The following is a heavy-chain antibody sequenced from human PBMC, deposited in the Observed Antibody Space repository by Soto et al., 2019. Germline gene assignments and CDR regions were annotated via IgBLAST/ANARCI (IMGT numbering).Heavy chain of an antibody. CDR2: IYWDDDK. Sequence: QITLKESGPMLVKPTQTLTXXCXXXGFSLSTSGVGVGWXRXPPGKALEWLALIYWDDDKRYNPSLKSRLTITKDSSKNQVVLKMTNMDPVDTATYYCAXRRGNSWDFDYWGQGTLVTVSS. V-gene: IGHV2-5*02. J-gene: IGHJ4*02. CDR1: GFSLSTSGVG. D-gene: IGHD6-13*01. CDR3: AXRRGNSWDFDY.